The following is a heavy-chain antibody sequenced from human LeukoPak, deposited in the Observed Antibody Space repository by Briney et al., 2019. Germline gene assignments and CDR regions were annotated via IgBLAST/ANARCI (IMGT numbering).Heavy chain of an antibody. CDR1: GGSISSYY. V-gene: IGHV4-59*01. J-gene: IGHJ5*02. D-gene: IGHD2-21*02. CDR3: ARVTYCGGDCYTRGNWFDP. CDR2: IYYSGST. Sequence: SETLSLTCTVSGGSISSYYWSWIRQPPGKGLEWIGYIYYSGSTNYNPSLKSRVTISVDTSKNQFSLKLSSVTAADTAVYYCARVTYCGGDCYTRGNWFDPWAREPWSPSPQ.